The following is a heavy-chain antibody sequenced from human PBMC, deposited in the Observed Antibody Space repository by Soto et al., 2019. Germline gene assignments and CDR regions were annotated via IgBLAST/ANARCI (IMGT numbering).Heavy chain of an antibody. V-gene: IGHV5-51*01. CDR2: IYPGDSDT. J-gene: IGHJ6*02. Sequence: PGESLKSSCQGSGYSFTNYWIGWVRQMPGKGLELMGIIYPGDSDTRYSPSFQGQVTISADRSINTAYLQWSSLKASDTAMYYCARLYCISTTCHYGMDVWGQGTTVTVSS. CDR1: GYSFTNYW. D-gene: IGHD2-2*01. CDR3: ARLYCISTTCHYGMDV.